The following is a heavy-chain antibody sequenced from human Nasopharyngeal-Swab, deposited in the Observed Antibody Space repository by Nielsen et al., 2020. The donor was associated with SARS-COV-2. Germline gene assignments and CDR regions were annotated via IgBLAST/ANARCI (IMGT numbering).Heavy chain of an antibody. CDR3: ARDDWNYVRYYYYGMDV. CDR2: IYYSGST. Sequence: GPLRLSCPVSGGSISSSSYYWGWIRQPPGKGLEWIGSIYYSGSTYYNPSLKSRVTISVDPSKNQFSLKLSSVTAADTAVYYCARDDWNYVRYYYYGMDVWGQGTTVTVSS. CDR1: GGSISSSSYY. V-gene: IGHV4-39*07. D-gene: IGHD1-7*01. J-gene: IGHJ6*02.